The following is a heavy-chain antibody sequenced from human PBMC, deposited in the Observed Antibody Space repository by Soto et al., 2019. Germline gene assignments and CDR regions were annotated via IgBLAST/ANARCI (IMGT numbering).Heavy chain of an antibody. CDR3: ARDPSNTDYDSSGYIYYYYYGMDV. V-gene: IGHV3-66*01. CDR1: GFTVSSNY. D-gene: IGHD3-22*01. Sequence: EVQLVESGGGLVQPGGSLRLSCAASGFTVSSNYMSWVRQAPGKGLEWVSVIYSGDSTYYADSVKGRFTISRDNSKNTLYLQMNSLRVEDTAVYYCARDPSNTDYDSSGYIYYYYYGMDVWGQGTRSPSP. J-gene: IGHJ6*02. CDR2: IYSGDST.